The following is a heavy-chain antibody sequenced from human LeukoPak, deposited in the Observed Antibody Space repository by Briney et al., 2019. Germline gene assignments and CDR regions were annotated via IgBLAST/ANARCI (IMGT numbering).Heavy chain of an antibody. CDR1: GYTFTGYY. D-gene: IGHD5-24*01. J-gene: IGHJ5*02. CDR2: INPNSGGT. V-gene: IGHV1-2*02. Sequence: ASVKVSCKASGYTFTGYYMHWVRQAPGQGLEWMGWINPNSGGTNYAQKFQGRVTITADESTSTAYMELSSLRSEDTAVYYCARDKVEERWLQFPGGFDPWGQGTLVTVSS. CDR3: ARDKVEERWLQFPGGFDP.